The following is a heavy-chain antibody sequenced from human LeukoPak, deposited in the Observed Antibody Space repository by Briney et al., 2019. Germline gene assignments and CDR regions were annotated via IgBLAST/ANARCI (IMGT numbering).Heavy chain of an antibody. CDR1: GFTFSDYY. J-gene: IGHJ4*02. Sequence: GGSLRLSCAASGFTFSDYYMSWIRQAPGKGLEWVSYISSSRNTIYYADSVKGRFTISRDNAKNSLYLQMNSLRAEDTAVYYCVRVGDTSGHYYPYYFDYWGQGTLVTVSS. CDR3: VRVGDTSGHYYPYYFDY. CDR2: ISSSRNTI. V-gene: IGHV3-11*01. D-gene: IGHD3-22*01.